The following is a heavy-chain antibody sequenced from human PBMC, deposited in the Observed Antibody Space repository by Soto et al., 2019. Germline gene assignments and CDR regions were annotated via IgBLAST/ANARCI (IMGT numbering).Heavy chain of an antibody. CDR2: IIPILGIA. J-gene: IGHJ4*02. D-gene: IGHD6-13*01. V-gene: IGHV1-69*02. Sequence: QVQLVQSGAEVKKPGSSVKVSCKASVGTFSSYTISWVRQAPGQGIEWLGRIIPILGIANYEQKFQGRVTITADKPTSTAYMELSSLRSEDTAMYYCARAKTRSHFDNWGQGTLITVSS. CDR1: VGTFSSYT. CDR3: ARAKTRSHFDN.